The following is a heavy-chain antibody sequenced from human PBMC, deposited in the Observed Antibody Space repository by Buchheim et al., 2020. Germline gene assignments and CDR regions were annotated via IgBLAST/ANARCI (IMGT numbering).Heavy chain of an antibody. D-gene: IGHD2-15*01. V-gene: IGHV4-61*02. J-gene: IGHJ4*02. Sequence: QVQLQESGPGLVKPSQPLSLTCTVSGGSISSGSYYWRWIRQPAGKGLEWIGRIYTSGSTNYNPSLKIRVTISVDTSKNQFSLKLSSVTAADTAVYYCARGGYCSGGSCYGGDFDYWGQGTL. CDR3: ARGGYCSGGSCYGGDFDY. CDR1: GGSISSGSYY. CDR2: IYTSGST.